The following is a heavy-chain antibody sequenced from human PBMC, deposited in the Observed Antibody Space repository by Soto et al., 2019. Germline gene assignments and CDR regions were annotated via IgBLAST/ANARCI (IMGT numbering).Heavy chain of an antibody. V-gene: IGHV4-4*07. CDR1: GGSSSSYC. CDR2: LYHGGSK. J-gene: IGHJ5*01. Sequence: CTLYGGSSSSYCVSLLRQPAGKGLEWIGSLYHGGSKYYNPSLKSRATISVDTYKNQFYLKVTSVTAADTAFYSCARDPSQVENRFAFLGQGTLVRVSS. CDR3: ARDPSQVENRFAF.